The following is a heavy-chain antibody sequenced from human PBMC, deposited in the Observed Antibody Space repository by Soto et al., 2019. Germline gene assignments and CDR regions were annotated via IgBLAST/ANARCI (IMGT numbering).Heavy chain of an antibody. CDR2: IFATSTTI. V-gene: IGHV3-48*04. Sequence: EVQLVESGGGLVQPGGSLRLSCVASGFTFSSYSMVWVRQAPGQGLEWISYIFATSTTIYYADFVEGRFTVTRDNTQNSLFVLMNSLRAEDTAISYCTRDKDWAFDYWGEGTLVTVSS. D-gene: IGHD3-9*01. CDR1: GFTFSSYS. CDR3: TRDKDWAFDY. J-gene: IGHJ4*02.